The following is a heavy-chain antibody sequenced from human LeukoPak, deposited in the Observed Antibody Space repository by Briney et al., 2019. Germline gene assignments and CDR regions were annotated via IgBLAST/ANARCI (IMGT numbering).Heavy chain of an antibody. D-gene: IGHD1-14*01. CDR2: IIPFLGIA. V-gene: IGHV1-69*04. CDR3: ARDQFSRPHFDY. J-gene: IGHJ4*02. CDR1: GGTFSSYT. Sequence: ASVKVSCKASGGTFSSYTISWVRQAPGQGLEWLGRIIPFLGIAKYAQKFQGRVTITADKSTSTAYMERSSLRSEDTAVYYCARDQFSRPHFDYWGQGTLVTVSS.